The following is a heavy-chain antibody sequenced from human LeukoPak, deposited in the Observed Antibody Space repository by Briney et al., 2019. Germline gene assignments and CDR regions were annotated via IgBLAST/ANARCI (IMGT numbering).Heavy chain of an antibody. CDR2: MNPNSGNT. CDR1: GYTFTSYG. D-gene: IGHD3-22*01. V-gene: IGHV1-8*03. J-gene: IGHJ4*02. CDR3: ARKSGGYYYYFDY. Sequence: ASVKVSCKASGYTFTSYGISWVRQAPGQGLEWMGWMNPNSGNTGYAQKFQGRVTITRNTSISTAYMELSSLRSEDTAVYYCARKSGGYYYYFDYWGQGTLVTVSS.